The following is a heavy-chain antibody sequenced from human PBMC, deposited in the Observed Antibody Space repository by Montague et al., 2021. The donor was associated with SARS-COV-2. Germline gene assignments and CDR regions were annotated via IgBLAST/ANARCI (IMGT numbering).Heavy chain of an antibody. V-gene: IGHV4-31*03. CDR2: IYYSGST. CDR1: GDFVSSDGYY. J-gene: IGHJ6*02. D-gene: IGHD3-10*01. CDR3: AREVMGSVNYYQAIKYGLDV. Sequence: TLSLTCTISGDFVSSDGYYWSWIRQHPGKGLEWIGDIYYSGSTHCXPSLKSRVTISVDTSKNQFSLKLSSVTAADTAVYYCAREVMGSVNYYQAIKYGLDVWGQGTTVTVSS.